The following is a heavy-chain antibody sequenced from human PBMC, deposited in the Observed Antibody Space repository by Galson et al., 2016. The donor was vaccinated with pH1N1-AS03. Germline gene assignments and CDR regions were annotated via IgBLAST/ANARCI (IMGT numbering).Heavy chain of an antibody. V-gene: IGHV1-18*04. J-gene: IGHJ6*03. Sequence: SVKVSCKASGYTFSTYGVSWVRQAPGQGLEWMGWISGYDDDTNYAQNVAGRVTMTTDKSTSTVYMELRSLRSDDTAVYYCAKGDDFWSGYSPNYYYCMDVWGKGTTVTVSS. CDR2: ISGYDDDT. CDR1: GYTFSTYG. D-gene: IGHD3-3*01. CDR3: AKGDDFWSGYSPNYYYCMDV.